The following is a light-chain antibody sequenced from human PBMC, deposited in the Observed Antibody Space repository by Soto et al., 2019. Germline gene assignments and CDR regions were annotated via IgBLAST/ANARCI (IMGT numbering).Light chain of an antibody. CDR3: QQYDDYPLT. Sequence: DIQMPQSPSTLSASVGDMNTITCRASQSIKNWLAWYQQNPGTARKLLIYDASTLESGGPSRFSGSRSGTEFTLTISSLQADDFATYFCQQYDDYPLTFGGGTMVEIK. J-gene: IGKJ4*02. V-gene: IGKV1-5*01. CDR2: DAS. CDR1: QSIKNW.